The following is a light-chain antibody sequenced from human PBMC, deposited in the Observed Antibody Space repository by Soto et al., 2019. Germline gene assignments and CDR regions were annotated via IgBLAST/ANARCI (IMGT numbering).Light chain of an antibody. CDR1: GSDVGYYNY. Sequence: QSALTQPASVSGSPGQSITISCTGTGSDVGYYNYVSWYQQHPGKAPKLMIYEVSNRPSGVSNRFSGSKSVNTASLTISGLQAEDEADYYCSSYTSSRYYVLGNGTKVT. CDR2: EVS. J-gene: IGLJ1*01. V-gene: IGLV2-14*01. CDR3: SSYTSSRYYV.